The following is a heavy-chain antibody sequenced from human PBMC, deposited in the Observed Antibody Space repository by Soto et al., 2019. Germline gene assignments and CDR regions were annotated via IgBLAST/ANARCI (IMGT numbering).Heavy chain of an antibody. V-gene: IGHV3-30-3*01. J-gene: IGHJ4*02. Sequence: PGGSLRLSCAASGFTFSRYAMHWVRQAPGKGLEWVAVISYDGSNKYYADSVKGRFTISRDNSKNTLYLQMNRLRGEDTAVYYCARDLKEGFGEYFGYYFYYWCQGTLVTVSS. D-gene: IGHD3-10*01. CDR3: ARDLKEGFGEYFGYYFYY. CDR2: ISYDGSNK. CDR1: GFTFSRYA.